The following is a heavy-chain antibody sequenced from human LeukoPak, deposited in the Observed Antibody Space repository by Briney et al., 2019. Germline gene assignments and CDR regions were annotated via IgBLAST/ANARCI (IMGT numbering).Heavy chain of an antibody. D-gene: IGHD3-10*01. CDR2: INHSGST. CDR3: ARGWVVRGVIGY. V-gene: IGHV4-34*01. CDR1: GGSFSGYY. Sequence: SETLSLTCAVYGGSFSGYYWSWIRQPPGKGLEWIGEINHSGSTNYNPSLKGRVTISVDTSKNQFSLKLSSVTAADTAVYYCARGWVVRGVIGYWGQGTLVTVSS. J-gene: IGHJ4*02.